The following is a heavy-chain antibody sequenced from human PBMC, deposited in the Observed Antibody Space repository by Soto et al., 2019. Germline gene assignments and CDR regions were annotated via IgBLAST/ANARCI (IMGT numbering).Heavy chain of an antibody. J-gene: IGHJ4*02. CDR2: INAGNGNT. CDR3: ARDPFGGDNTVYYSDDKY. Sequence: ASVKVSCKASGYTFTSYAMHWVRQAPGQRLEWMGWINAGNGNTKYSQKFQGRVTITRDTSASTAYMELSSLRVEDTAIYYCARDPFGGDNTVYYSDDKYWGQGTLVTVSS. CDR1: GYTFTSYA. D-gene: IGHD2-21*01. V-gene: IGHV1-3*01.